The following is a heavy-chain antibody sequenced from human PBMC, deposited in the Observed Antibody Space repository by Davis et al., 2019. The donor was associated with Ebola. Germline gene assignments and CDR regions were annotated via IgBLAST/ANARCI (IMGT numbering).Heavy chain of an antibody. CDR2: INPNSGGT. CDR3: AREMDYYDSSGILEGDAFDI. CDR1: GYTFTGYY. Sequence: ASVKVSCKASGYTFTGYYMHWVRQAPGQGLEWMGRINPNSGGTNYAQKFQGRVTMTRDTSISTAYMELSRLRSDDTGVYYCAREMDYYDSSGILEGDAFDIWGQGTMVTVSS. V-gene: IGHV1-2*05. D-gene: IGHD3-22*01. J-gene: IGHJ3*02.